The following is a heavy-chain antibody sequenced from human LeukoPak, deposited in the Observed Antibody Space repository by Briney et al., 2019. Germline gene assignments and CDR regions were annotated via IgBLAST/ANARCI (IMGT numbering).Heavy chain of an antibody. CDR1: GGSFSGYY. V-gene: IGHV4-34*01. Sequence: SETLSLTCAVYGGSFSGYYWSWIRQPPGKGLEWIGEINHSGSTYYNPSLKSRVTISVDTSKNQFSLKLSSVTAADTAVYYCARRPPGAAFDYWGQGTLVTVSS. D-gene: IGHD2-15*01. CDR3: ARRPPGAAFDY. CDR2: INHSGST. J-gene: IGHJ4*02.